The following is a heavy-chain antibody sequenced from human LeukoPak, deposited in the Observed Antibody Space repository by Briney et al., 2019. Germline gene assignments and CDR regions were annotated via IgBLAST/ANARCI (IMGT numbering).Heavy chain of an antibody. D-gene: IGHD5/OR15-5a*01. V-gene: IGHV3-66*01. CDR3: ARDFYDYRSY. Sequence: GGSLGLFCPAYGFTVSSTYTRWARQAPRKGMEWVSDIYSGGTTYYADSVKGRFTISRDNSKNTLYLQMNSLRTEDAAVYYCARDFYDYRSYWGQGTLVTVSS. CDR1: GFTVSSTY. J-gene: IGHJ4*02. CDR2: IYSGGTT.